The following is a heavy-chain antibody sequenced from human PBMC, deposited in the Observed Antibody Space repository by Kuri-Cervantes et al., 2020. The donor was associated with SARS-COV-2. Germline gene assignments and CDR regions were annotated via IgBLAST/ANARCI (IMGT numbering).Heavy chain of an antibody. CDR2: ISSSSSYI. J-gene: IGHJ4*02. Sequence: GESLKISCAASGFTFSSYSMNWVRQAPGKGLEWVSSISSSSSYIYYADSVKGRFTISRDNAKNSLYLQMNSLRAEDTAVYYCARGELGIRDYWGQGTLVTVSS. CDR1: GFTFSSYS. D-gene: IGHD7-27*01. V-gene: IGHV3-21*01. CDR3: ARGELGIRDY.